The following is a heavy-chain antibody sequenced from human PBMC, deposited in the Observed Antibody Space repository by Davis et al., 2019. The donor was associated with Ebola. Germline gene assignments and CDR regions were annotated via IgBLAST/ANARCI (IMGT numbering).Heavy chain of an antibody. CDR2: ISSSSTYK. J-gene: IGHJ3*02. D-gene: IGHD6-19*01. Sequence: GGSLRLSCAASGFTLSSYAMSWVRQAPGKGLEWVSAISSSSTYKYYAESVRGRFTISRDNAKNSLSLQMDSLRAEDTAVYYCAGGESGWDASDIWGRGTMVTVSS. CDR3: AGGESGWDASDI. V-gene: IGHV3-21*01. CDR1: GFTLSSYA.